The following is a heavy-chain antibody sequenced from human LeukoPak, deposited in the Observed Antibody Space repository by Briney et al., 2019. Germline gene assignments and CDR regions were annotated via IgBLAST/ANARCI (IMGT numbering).Heavy chain of an antibody. V-gene: IGHV4-39*01. CDR3: ASQDYSSGWYYFDY. J-gene: IGHJ4*02. D-gene: IGHD6-19*01. CDR1: GGSISSSSYY. Sequence: SETLSLTGTVSGGSISSSSYYWGWIRQPPGKGLEWIGSIYYSGSTYYNPSLKSRVTMSVDTSKNQFSLKLNSVTAADTAVYYCASQDYSSGWYYFDYWGQGTLVTVSS. CDR2: IYYSGST.